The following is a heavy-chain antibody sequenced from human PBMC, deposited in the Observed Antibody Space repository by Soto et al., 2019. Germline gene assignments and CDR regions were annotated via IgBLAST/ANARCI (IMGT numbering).Heavy chain of an antibody. CDR1: GFTFRNYW. CDR3: ARWGN. CDR2: IKEDGSEK. V-gene: IGHV3-7*01. Sequence: EVQLVESGGGLVQPGGSLRLSCAASGFTFRNYWMSWVRQVPGKGLEWVANIKEDGSEKYYVDSVKGRFTISRDNAENSLSLQMNSLRGEDTAVYYGARWGNWGRGTLVTVSS. D-gene: IGHD3-16*01. J-gene: IGHJ4*02.